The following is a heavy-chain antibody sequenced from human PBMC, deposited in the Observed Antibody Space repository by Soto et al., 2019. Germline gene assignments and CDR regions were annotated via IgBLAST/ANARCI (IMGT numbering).Heavy chain of an antibody. CDR2: INPNSGGT. D-gene: IGHD4-4*01. CDR1: GYTFTGYY. CDR3: VRDLPYSNYPSETASSAILYYGMDV. V-gene: IGHV1-2*04. Sequence: ASVKVSCKASGYTFTGYYMHWVRQAPGQGLEWMGWINPNSGGTNYAQKFQGWVTMTRDTSISTAYMELSRLRSDDTAVYYCVRDLPYSNYPSETASSAILYYGMDVWGQGTTVTVSS. J-gene: IGHJ6*02.